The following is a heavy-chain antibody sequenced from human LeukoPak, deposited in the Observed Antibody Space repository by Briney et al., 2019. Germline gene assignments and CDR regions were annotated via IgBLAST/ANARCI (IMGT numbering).Heavy chain of an antibody. V-gene: IGHV3-48*01. CDR3: ARVSSDYYVDY. D-gene: IGHD3-22*01. CDR1: GFTFSTYN. J-gene: IGHJ4*02. Sequence: GGSLRLCCAASGFTFSTYNMNWVRQAPAKGLEWMSYISSGTPTIYSADSVKGRFTISRDNANNSLYLKLNSLRGEDTAVYYCARVSSDYYVDYWGQGTLVTVSS. CDR2: ISSGTPTI.